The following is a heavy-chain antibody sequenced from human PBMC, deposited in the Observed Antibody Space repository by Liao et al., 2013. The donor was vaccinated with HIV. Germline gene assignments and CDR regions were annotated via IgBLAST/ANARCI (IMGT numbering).Heavy chain of an antibody. CDR2: IYYSGAT. CDR3: AREWQLLSVEGSRNVYHWFDP. D-gene: IGHD2-15*01. CDR1: GASISTGNYY. V-gene: IGHV4-30-4*08. J-gene: IGHJ5*02. Sequence: QVQLQESGPGLVKPSQTLSLTCTVSGASISTGNYYWSWIRQPPGKGLEWIGYIYYSGATYYNPSLKSRLTMSVDTSKNQFSLKLSSVTAADTAVYYCAREWQLLSVEGSRNVYHWFDPWGQGTLVTVSS.